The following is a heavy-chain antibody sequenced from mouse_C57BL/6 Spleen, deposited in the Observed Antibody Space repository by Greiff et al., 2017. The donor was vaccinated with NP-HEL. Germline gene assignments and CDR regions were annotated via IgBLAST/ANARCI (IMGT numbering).Heavy chain of an antibody. D-gene: IGHD1-1*01. CDR2: INYDGSST. CDR1: GFTFSDYY. Sequence: EVMLVESEGGLVQPGSSMKLSCTASGFTFSDYYMAWVRQVPDKGLEWVANINYDGSSTYYLDSLKSRFIISRDNAKNILYLQMSSLKSEDTATYYCARVRYGSSPYYFDYWGQGTTLTVSS. J-gene: IGHJ2*01. V-gene: IGHV5-16*01. CDR3: ARVRYGSSPYYFDY.